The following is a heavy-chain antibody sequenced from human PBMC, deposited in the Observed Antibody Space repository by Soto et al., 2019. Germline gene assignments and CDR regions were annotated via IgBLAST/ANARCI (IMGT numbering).Heavy chain of an antibody. CDR2: ISYSGST. V-gene: IGHV4-30-4*01. CDR1: GGSISSYY. CDR3: ATMGTPATGLYYFDY. J-gene: IGHJ4*02. Sequence: SETLSLTCSVSGGSISSYYWSWIRQPPGKGLEWIGFISYSGSTYYSLSLKSRVTISVDTSKNQFSLNLSFVTAADTAVYYCATMGTPATGLYYFDYWGQGTLVTVSS. D-gene: IGHD5-18*01.